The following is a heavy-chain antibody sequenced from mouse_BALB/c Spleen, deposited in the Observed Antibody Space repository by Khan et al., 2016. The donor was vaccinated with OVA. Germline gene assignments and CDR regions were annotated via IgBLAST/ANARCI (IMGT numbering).Heavy chain of an antibody. V-gene: IGHV1S136*01. CDR1: GYTFTSYV. J-gene: IGHJ3*01. CDR2: IYPFNDDT. D-gene: IGHD1-1*01. CDR3: APVGNYYVSFAY. Sequence: EVQLVESGPELVKPGASVKMSCKASGYTFTSYVMHWVKQKPGLGLEWIGYIYPFNDDTKYNEKFKGKATLTSDKSSSTAYMELSSLTSEDSEVYYCAPVGNYYVSFAYWGQGTLVTVSA.